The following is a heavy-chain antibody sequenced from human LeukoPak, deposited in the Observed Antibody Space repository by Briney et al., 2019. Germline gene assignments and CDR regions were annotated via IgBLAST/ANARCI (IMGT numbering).Heavy chain of an antibody. V-gene: IGHV4-59*12. D-gene: IGHD3-10*01. CDR3: ARGPFPNYYGSGSFEL. Sequence: SETLSLTCTVSGGSLSTYYWSWLRRPPGKGLEWVGYVYFTGSPKYNPSLKTRVTISQDTSKNQFSLNLRSVTAADTAAYFCARGPFPNYYGSGSFELWGQGALVTVSS. CDR1: GGSLSTYY. CDR2: VYFTGSP. J-gene: IGHJ4*02.